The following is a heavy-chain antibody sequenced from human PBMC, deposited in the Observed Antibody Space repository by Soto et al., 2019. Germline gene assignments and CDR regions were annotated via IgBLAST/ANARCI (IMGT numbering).Heavy chain of an antibody. V-gene: IGHV3-23*01. CDR3: AKDYYYGSSGYYFDY. J-gene: IGHJ4*02. CDR1: GFTFSSDA. D-gene: IGHD3-22*01. CDR2: ISGSGGST. Sequence: PGGSLRLSCAASGFTFSSDAMSWFRQAPWKGLEWVSAISGSGGSTYYADSVKGRFTISRDNSKNTLYLQMNSLRAEDTAVYYCAKDYYYGSSGYYFDYWGQGTLVTVSS.